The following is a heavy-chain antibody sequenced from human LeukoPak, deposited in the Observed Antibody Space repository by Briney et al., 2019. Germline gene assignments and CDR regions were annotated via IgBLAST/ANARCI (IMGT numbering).Heavy chain of an antibody. CDR2: IYAGGST. Sequence: PEGSLRLSCAASGFSVSSNYMSWVRQPPGKGLEWVSVIYAGGSTYYADSVKGRFTISRDNSKNTLCLHMNSLRAEDTAVYYCARQYCSSTSCNAAFDMWGQGTMVTVSS. V-gene: IGHV3-53*01. CDR1: GFSVSSNY. D-gene: IGHD2-2*01. CDR3: ARQYCSSTSCNAAFDM. J-gene: IGHJ3*02.